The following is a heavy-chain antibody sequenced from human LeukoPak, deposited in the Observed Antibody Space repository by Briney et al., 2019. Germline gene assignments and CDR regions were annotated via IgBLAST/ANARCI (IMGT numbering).Heavy chain of an antibody. D-gene: IGHD3-10*01. V-gene: IGHV1-8*01. CDR3: ARGRMVRGVTWWFDP. CDR1: GYTFTSYD. Sequence: ASVNVSCKASGYTFTSYDINWVRQATGQGLEWMGWMNPNSGNTGYAQKFQGRVTMTRNTSISTAYMELSSLRSEDPAVYYCARGRMVRGVTWWFDPWGQGTLVTVSS. J-gene: IGHJ5*02. CDR2: MNPNSGNT.